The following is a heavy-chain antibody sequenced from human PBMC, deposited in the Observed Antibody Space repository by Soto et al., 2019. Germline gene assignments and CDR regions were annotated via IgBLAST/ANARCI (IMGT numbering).Heavy chain of an antibody. CDR3: ASLRAAGGRGGGYFDY. Sequence: QVQLVQSGAEVKKPGASVKVSCKASGYTFTSYGISWVRQAPGQGLEWMGWISAYNGNPNYAQRLRGRVTMTTDTPRGTADGGLGGLRSDCPAVYYCASLRAAGGRGGGYFDYWGQGTLVTVSS. V-gene: IGHV1-18*01. CDR1: GYTFTSYG. J-gene: IGHJ4*02. D-gene: IGHD3-16*01. CDR2: ISAYNGNP.